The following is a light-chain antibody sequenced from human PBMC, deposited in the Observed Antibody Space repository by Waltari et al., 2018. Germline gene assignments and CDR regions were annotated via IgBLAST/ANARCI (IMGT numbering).Light chain of an antibody. CDR1: HIGSKS. CDR2: YDA. Sequence: YVLTQPPSVSVAPGKTARITCGGYHIGSKSVHWSQQKPGQAPALVIYYDADLASGIPDRFSGSTSGNTATLTISWVEAGDEAAYFCQGWDSLTDQVIFGGGTKLTVL. CDR3: QGWDSLTDQVI. J-gene: IGLJ2*01. V-gene: IGLV3-21*04.